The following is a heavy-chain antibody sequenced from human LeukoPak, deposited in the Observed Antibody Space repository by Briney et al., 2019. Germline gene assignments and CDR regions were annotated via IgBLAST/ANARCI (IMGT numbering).Heavy chain of an antibody. CDR2: ISYDGSNK. CDR3: AREWSGYGMDV. V-gene: IGHV3-30*03. CDR1: GFTFSSYG. Sequence: GGSLRLSCAASGFTFSSYGMHWVRQAPGKGLEWVAVISYDGSNKYYADSVKGRFTISRDNSKNTLYLQMNSLRAEDTAVYYCAREWSGYGMDVWGQGTTVTVSS. J-gene: IGHJ6*02. D-gene: IGHD2-15*01.